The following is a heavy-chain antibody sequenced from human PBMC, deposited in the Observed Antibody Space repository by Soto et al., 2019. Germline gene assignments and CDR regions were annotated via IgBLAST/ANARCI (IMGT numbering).Heavy chain of an antibody. CDR3: AREGRGGNHRTDAFDI. V-gene: IGHV1-2*04. CDR1: GYTFTGYY. D-gene: IGHD2-15*01. CDR2: INPNSGGT. Sequence: WASVKVSCKASGYTFTGYYMHWVRQAPGQGLEWMGWINPNSGGTNYAQKFQGWVTMTRDTSISTAYMELSRLRSDDTAVYYCAREGRGGNHRTDAFDIWGQGTMVTVSS. J-gene: IGHJ3*02.